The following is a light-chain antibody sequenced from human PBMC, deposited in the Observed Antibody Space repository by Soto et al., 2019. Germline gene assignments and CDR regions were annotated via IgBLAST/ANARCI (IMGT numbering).Light chain of an antibody. CDR1: SSNIGTNT. CDR3: AAWDGSLNVVL. V-gene: IGLV1-44*01. J-gene: IGLJ2*01. CDR2: NTN. Sequence: QSALTQPPSASGTPGQRVAISCSGSSSNIGTNTVNWYQQLPGSAPKLLIYNTNQRPSGVPGRFSGSKSGASASLAISGLQSEDEADYYCAAWDGSLNVVLFGGGTKVTVL.